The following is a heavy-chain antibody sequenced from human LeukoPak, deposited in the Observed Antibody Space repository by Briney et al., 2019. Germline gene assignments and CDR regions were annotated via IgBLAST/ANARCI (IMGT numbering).Heavy chain of an antibody. J-gene: IGHJ2*01. CDR2: ISSDGSKT. V-gene: IGHV3-30*10. CDR3: ARDLIVINFDWHHWYFDL. D-gene: IGHD3-9*01. CDR1: GFAFNTYS. Sequence: PGRSLRLSCAASGFAFNTYSLHWVRQAPDTGLEWMAGISSDGSKTYYTHSVQDRFTISRDNSKNTLYLQMNSPRAEDTAVYYCARDLIVINFDWHHWYFDLWGRGTLVTVSS.